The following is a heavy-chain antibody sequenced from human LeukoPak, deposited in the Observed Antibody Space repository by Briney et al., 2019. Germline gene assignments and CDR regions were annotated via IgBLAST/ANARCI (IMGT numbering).Heavy chain of an antibody. CDR1: GYTFTSYD. CDR3: ARTAGHFDY. Sequence: GASVKVSCKAYGYTFTSYDITWVRQAPGPGLEWMGWISVYNGDTNYAQKLQGRVTMTRDTSTTTAYMELRSLRSDDTAVYYCARTAGHFDYWGQGTLVTVSS. J-gene: IGHJ4*02. D-gene: IGHD6-13*01. CDR2: ISVYNGDT. V-gene: IGHV1-18*01.